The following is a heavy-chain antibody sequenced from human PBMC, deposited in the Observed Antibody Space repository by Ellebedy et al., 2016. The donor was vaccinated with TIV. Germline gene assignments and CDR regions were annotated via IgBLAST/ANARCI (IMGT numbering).Heavy chain of an antibody. CDR2: INGDGSTT. CDR1: GFTFTNYW. V-gene: IGHV3-74*01. D-gene: IGHD1-20*01. CDR3: ARYNWNSGHY. Sequence: GESLKISCAASGFTFTNYWMHWVCQAPGKGLVWVSRINGDGSTTGYADSVRGRFTISRDNAKNTLYLQMNSLRAEDTAVYYCARYNWNSGHYWGQGTLITVSS. J-gene: IGHJ4*01.